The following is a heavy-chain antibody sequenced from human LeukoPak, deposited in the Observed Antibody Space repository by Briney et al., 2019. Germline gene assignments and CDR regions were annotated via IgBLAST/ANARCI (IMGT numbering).Heavy chain of an antibody. CDR2: INPNSGGT. CDR1: GYTFTGYY. Sequence: GASVKVSCKASGYTFTGYYMHCVRQAPGQGLEWMGWINPNSGGTNYAQKFQGRVTMTRDTSISTAYMELSRLRSDDTAVYYCARGRPYDFWSGYYFGGSLFFDYWGQGTLVTVSS. CDR3: ARGRPYDFWSGYYFGGSLFFDY. V-gene: IGHV1-2*02. J-gene: IGHJ4*02. D-gene: IGHD3-3*01.